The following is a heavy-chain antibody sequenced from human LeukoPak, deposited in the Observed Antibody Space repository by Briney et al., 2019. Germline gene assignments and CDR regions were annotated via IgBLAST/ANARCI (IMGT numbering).Heavy chain of an antibody. V-gene: IGHV1-2*06. D-gene: IGHD6-13*01. CDR2: IDPNSGGT. Sequence: ASVKVSCKASDYIFSGHFIHWVRQAPGQGLEWIGRIDPNSGGTSFAPKFQGRVTMTRDTSISTAYMEVTRLTSDDTAVYYCARRPPMSAADNWLDPWGRGTLVTVSS. CDR1: DYIFSGHF. J-gene: IGHJ5*02. CDR3: ARRPPMSAADNWLDP.